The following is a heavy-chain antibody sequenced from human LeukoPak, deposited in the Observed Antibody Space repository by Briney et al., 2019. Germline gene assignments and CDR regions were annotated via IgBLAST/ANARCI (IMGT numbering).Heavy chain of an antibody. V-gene: IGHV3-30*03. CDR3: ARTREQWQVLDY. D-gene: IGHD6-19*01. CDR2: ISHEGSNK. Sequence: GGSLRLSCAASGFSFGSYGIHWVRQAPGKGLEWVAVISHEGSNKYHADSVRGRFTISRDNSKNMVYLQMNSLRAEDTAVYYCARTREQWQVLDYWGQGNLVTVSS. CDR1: GFSFGSYG. J-gene: IGHJ4*02.